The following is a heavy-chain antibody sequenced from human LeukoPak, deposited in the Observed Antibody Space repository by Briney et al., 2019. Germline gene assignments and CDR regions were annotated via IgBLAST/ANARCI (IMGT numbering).Heavy chain of an antibody. D-gene: IGHD1-1*01. J-gene: IGHJ4*02. CDR1: GYTFTGSY. CDR3: ARGNEMDY. CDR2: INPNTGGT. Sequence: ASVKVSCKASGYTFTGSYLHWVRQAPGQGLEWMGWINPNTGGTNSAQKFQGRVTMTRDTSISTAYMELSSLRSDDTAVYYCARGNEMDYWGQGTLVTISS. V-gene: IGHV1-2*02.